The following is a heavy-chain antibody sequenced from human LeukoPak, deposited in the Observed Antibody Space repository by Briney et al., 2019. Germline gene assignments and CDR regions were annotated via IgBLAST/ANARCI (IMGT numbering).Heavy chain of an antibody. V-gene: IGHV1-46*01. CDR1: GYTFTSYY. CDR2: INPSGGST. Sequence: ASVKVSCKASGYTFTSYYMHWVRQAPGQGLEWMGIINPSGGSTSYVQKFQGRVTMTRDTSTSTVYMELSSLRSEDTAVYYCARTALPRYCSGGSCYGAGGQKAFDYWGQGTLVTVSS. J-gene: IGHJ4*02. D-gene: IGHD2-15*01. CDR3: ARTALPRYCSGGSCYGAGGQKAFDY.